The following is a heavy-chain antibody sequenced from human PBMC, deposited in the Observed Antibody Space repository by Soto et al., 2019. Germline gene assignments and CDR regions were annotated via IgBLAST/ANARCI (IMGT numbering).Heavy chain of an antibody. V-gene: IGHV3-11*05. CDR3: AKTRVADSGYYFDH. J-gene: IGHJ4*02. CDR1: GFTFGDSY. D-gene: IGHD3-10*01. CDR2: ISGGSSYT. Sequence: QVHLVESGGGLVKPGGSLRLSCAASGFTFGDSYMSWIRQSPGKGLEWLSYISGGSSYTNYAESVKGRFTISRDNAKRSLFLQVNSLRADDTAIYYCAKTRVADSGYYFDHWGQGTMVTVSS.